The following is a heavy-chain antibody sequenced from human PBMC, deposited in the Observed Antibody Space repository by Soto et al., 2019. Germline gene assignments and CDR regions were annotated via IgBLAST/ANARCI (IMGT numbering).Heavy chain of an antibody. J-gene: IGHJ4*02. CDR2: FDPEDGET. CDR3: ANEYLSTSTLLFDY. D-gene: IGHD2-2*01. V-gene: IGHV1-24*01. CDR1: GYTLTELS. Sequence: ASVKVSCKVSGYTLTELSMHWVRQAPGKGLEWMGGFDPEDGETIYAQKFQGRVTMTEDTSTDTAYMELSSLRSEDTAVYYCANEYLSTSTLLFDYWGQGTLVTVSS.